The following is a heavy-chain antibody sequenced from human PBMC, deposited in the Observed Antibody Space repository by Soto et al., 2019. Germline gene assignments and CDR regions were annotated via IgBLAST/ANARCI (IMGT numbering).Heavy chain of an antibody. CDR3: ARAYYDFWSGRSYYFDY. Sequence: SETLSLTCTVSGGSISSYYWSWIRQPPGKGLEWIGYIYYSGSTNYNPSLKSRVTISVDTSKNQFSLKLSSVTAADTAVYYSARAYYDFWSGRSYYFDYWGQGTLVTVSS. V-gene: IGHV4-59*01. CDR2: IYYSGST. J-gene: IGHJ4*02. CDR1: GGSISSYY. D-gene: IGHD3-3*01.